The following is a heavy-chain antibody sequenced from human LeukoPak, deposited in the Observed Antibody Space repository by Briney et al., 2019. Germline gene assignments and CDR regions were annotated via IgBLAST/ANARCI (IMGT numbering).Heavy chain of an antibody. D-gene: IGHD1-14*01. CDR3: AKGSGINHYHWIDP. V-gene: IGHV3-23*01. CDR2: ISGGGGST. CDR1: EFTFSNYA. Sequence: PGGSLRLSCAASEFTFSNYAMNWVRQPPGKGLEWVSGISGGGGSTYYADSVKGRFTISRDNSKNTLYLQMDSLRAEDTALCYCAKGSGINHYHWIDPWGQGTLVTVSS. J-gene: IGHJ5*02.